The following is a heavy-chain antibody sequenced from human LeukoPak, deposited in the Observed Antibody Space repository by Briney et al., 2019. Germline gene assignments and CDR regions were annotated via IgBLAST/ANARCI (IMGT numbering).Heavy chain of an antibody. V-gene: IGHV4-34*01. CDR1: GGSFSGYY. D-gene: IGHD3-3*01. CDR3: AREGGFYRPLDY. Sequence: SETLSLTCAVYGGSFSGYYWSWIRQPPGKGLEWIGEINHSGSTNYNPSLKSRVTISVDTSKNQFSLKLTSVTAADTAVYYCAREGGFYRPLDYSGQGTLVTVSS. CDR2: INHSGST. J-gene: IGHJ4*02.